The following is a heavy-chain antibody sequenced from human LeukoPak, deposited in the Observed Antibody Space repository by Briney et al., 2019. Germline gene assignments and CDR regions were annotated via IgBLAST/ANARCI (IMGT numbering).Heavy chain of an antibody. CDR3: ARDAGGFGELFGWGAFGYYYYYYMDV. Sequence: ASVKVSCKASGYTFTSYYIHWVRQAPGQGLEWMGLINPSAGGTSYAQKFQDRVTMTRDMSTTTVYLGLNSLRSEDTAVYYCARDAGGFGELFGWGAFGYYYYYYMDVWGKGTTVTISS. J-gene: IGHJ6*03. V-gene: IGHV1-46*01. D-gene: IGHD3-10*01. CDR2: INPSAGGT. CDR1: GYTFTSYY.